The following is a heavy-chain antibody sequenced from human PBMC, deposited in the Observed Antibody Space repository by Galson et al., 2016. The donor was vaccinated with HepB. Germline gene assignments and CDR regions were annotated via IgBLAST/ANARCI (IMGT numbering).Heavy chain of an antibody. CDR2: INPSVSSI. V-gene: IGHV1-46*01. D-gene: IGHD1-7*01. Sequence: SVKVSCRASGYTFTSYNMHWVRQAPGQGLEWMGTINPSVSSITYAQKFQGRVTMTRDTSTSTVYMELSSLRADDTALYYCAKPLFTGTTGYYYAMDVWGQGTTVTVSS. CDR1: GYTFTSYN. J-gene: IGHJ6*02. CDR3: AKPLFTGTTGYYYAMDV.